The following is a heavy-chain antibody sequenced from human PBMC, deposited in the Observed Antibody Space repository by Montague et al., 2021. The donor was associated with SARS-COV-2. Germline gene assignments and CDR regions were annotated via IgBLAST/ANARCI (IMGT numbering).Heavy chain of an antibody. V-gene: IGHV4-61*02. D-gene: IGHD2-21*01. CDR2: IYTSGST. J-gene: IGHJ4*02. CDR3: ARVVGFDFDY. CDR1: GGSISSGSYY. Sequence: TLSLTCTVSGGSISSGSYYWSWLRQPAGKELEWIGRIYTSGSTNYNPSLQSRVTISVDTSKNPFSLKLSSVTAADTAVYYCARVVGFDFDYWGQGTLVTVSS.